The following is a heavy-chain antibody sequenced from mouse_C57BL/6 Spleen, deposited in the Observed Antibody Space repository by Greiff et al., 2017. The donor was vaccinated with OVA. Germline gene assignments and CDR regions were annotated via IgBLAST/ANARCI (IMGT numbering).Heavy chain of an antibody. D-gene: IGHD2-4*01. J-gene: IGHJ4*01. CDR2: IRNKANGYTT. CDR3: AGALYDYDVDYAMDD. V-gene: IGHV7-3*01. CDR1: GFTFTDYY. Sequence: EVKLQESGGGLVQPGGSLSLSCAASGFTFTDYYMSWVRQPPGKALEWLGFIRNKANGYTTEYSASVKGRFTISRDNSQSILYLQMNALRAEDSATYYWAGALYDYDVDYAMDDWGQGTSGTVSS.